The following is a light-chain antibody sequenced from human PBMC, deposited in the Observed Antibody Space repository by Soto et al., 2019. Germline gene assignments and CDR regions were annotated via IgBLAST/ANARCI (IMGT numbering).Light chain of an antibody. CDR1: SSNIGSNY. J-gene: IGLJ1*01. V-gene: IGLV1-47*01. Sequence: QSVLTQPPSASGTPGQRVTISCPGSSSNIGSNYVYWYQQIPGTAPKLLISRNDQRPSGIPDRFSGSKSGTSASLAISGLRSEDEADYYCAAWDDSLSAHFGTGTKVTVL. CDR3: AAWDDSLSAH. CDR2: RND.